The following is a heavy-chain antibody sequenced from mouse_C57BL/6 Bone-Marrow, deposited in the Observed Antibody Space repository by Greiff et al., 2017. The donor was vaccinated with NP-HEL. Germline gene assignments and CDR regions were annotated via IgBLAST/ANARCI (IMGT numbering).Heavy chain of an antibody. Sequence: QVHVKQPGAELVKPGASVKLSCKASGYTFTSYWMHWVKQRPGQGLEWIGMIHPNSGSTNYNEKFKSKATLTVDKSSSTAYMQLSSLTSEDSAVYYCARSRQLRFPFAYWGQGTLVTVSA. V-gene: IGHV1-64*01. CDR2: IHPNSGST. CDR3: ARSRQLRFPFAY. CDR1: GYTFTSYW. J-gene: IGHJ3*01. D-gene: IGHD3-2*02.